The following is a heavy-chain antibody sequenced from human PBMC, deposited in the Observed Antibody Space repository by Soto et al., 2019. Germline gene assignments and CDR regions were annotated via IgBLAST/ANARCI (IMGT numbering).Heavy chain of an antibody. CDR3: AADTAMGAGTGC. CDR2: IYYSGST. V-gene: IGHV4-39*01. D-gene: IGHD5-18*01. CDR1: GGSISSSSYY. J-gene: IGHJ4*02. Sequence: QLQLQESGPGLVKPSETLSLTCTVSGGSISSSSYYWGWIRQPPGKGLEWIGSIYYSGSTYYNPSLKSRVTLSVDTSKNQFSLKLSSVTASDTAVYYCAADTAMGAGTGCWGQGTLFTVSS.